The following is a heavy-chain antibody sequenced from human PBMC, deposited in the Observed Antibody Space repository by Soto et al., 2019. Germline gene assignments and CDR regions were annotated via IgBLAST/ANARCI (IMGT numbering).Heavy chain of an antibody. CDR1: GFTFSSYA. V-gene: IGHV3-23*01. CDR2: ISGSGDST. J-gene: IGHJ4*02. D-gene: IGHD1-26*01. Sequence: EVQLLESGGGLVQPGGSLRLSCAASGFTFSSYAMRWVRQAPGKGLEWVSAISGSGDSTYYANSVKGRFTIFRDTSKNTLYLQMSSLRAEDTAVYYCARRGSGSYYDDWGQGTLVTVSS. CDR3: ARRGSGSYYDD.